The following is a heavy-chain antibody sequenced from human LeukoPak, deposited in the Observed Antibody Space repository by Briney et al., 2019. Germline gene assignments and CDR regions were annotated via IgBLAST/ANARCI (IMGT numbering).Heavy chain of an antibody. V-gene: IGHV1-18*01. CDR2: ISAYNGNT. CDR3: ASSLTIFGPIGY. CDR1: GYAFTSYG. Sequence: ASVKVSCKSSGYAFTSYGISWVRQAPGQGLGWMGWISAYNGNTNYAQKLQGRVTMTTDTSTSTAYMELRSLRSDDTAVYYCASSLTIFGPIGYWGQGTLVTVSS. J-gene: IGHJ4*02. D-gene: IGHD3-3*01.